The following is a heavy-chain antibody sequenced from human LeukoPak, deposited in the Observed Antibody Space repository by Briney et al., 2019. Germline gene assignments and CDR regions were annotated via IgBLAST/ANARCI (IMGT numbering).Heavy chain of an antibody. CDR3: ARDARYYFDY. Sequence: GGSLRLSCAASGFSFSSYAMHWVRQAPGKGLEWVAVISYDGSNKYYADSVKGRFTISRDNSKNTLYLQMNSLRAEDTAVYYCARDARYYFDYWGQGTLVTVSS. J-gene: IGHJ4*02. CDR1: GFSFSSYA. CDR2: ISYDGSNK. V-gene: IGHV3-30*04.